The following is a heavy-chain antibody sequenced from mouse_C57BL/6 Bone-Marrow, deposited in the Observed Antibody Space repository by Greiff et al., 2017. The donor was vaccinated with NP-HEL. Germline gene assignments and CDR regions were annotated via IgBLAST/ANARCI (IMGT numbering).Heavy chain of an antibody. CDR2: ISDGGSYT. D-gene: IGHD3-3*01. CDR1: GFTFSSYA. V-gene: IGHV5-4*01. Sequence: DVKLVESGGGLVKPGGSLKLSCAASGFTFSSYAMSWVRQTPEKRLEWVATISDGGSYTYYPDNVKGRITISRDNAKNNLYLQMSHLKSEDTAMYYCARERSTRGFAYWGQGTLVTVSA. CDR3: ARERSTRGFAY. J-gene: IGHJ3*01.